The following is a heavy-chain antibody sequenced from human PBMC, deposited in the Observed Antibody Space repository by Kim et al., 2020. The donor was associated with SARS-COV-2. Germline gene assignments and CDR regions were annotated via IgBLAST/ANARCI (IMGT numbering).Heavy chain of an antibody. Sequence: SETLSLTCAVYGGSFSGYYWSWIRQPPGKGLEWIGEINHSGSTNYNPSLKSRVTISVDTSKNQFSLKLSSVTAADTAVYYCARGRGYCSSTSCYAGGLFDYWGQGTLVTVSS. CDR1: GGSFSGYY. V-gene: IGHV4-34*01. D-gene: IGHD2-2*01. CDR3: ARGRGYCSSTSCYAGGLFDY. CDR2: INHSGST. J-gene: IGHJ4*02.